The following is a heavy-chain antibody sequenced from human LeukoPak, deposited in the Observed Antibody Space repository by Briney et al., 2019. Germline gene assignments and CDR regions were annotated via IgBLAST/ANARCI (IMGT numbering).Heavy chain of an antibody. Sequence: GGSLRLSCAASGFTFDDYAMHWVRQAPGKGLEWVSGISWNSGSIGYADSVKGRFTISRGNAKNSLHLQMNSLRAEDTALYYCAKDMRHSSSWYDFDYWGQGTLVTVSS. D-gene: IGHD6-13*01. CDR3: AKDMRHSSSWYDFDY. CDR1: GFTFDDYA. J-gene: IGHJ4*02. CDR2: ISWNSGSI. V-gene: IGHV3-9*01.